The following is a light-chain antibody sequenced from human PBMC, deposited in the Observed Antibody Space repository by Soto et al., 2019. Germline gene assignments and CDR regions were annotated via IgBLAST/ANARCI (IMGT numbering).Light chain of an antibody. CDR2: GTS. V-gene: IGKV3-20*01. CDR1: QTIGSTY. J-gene: IGKJ4*01. Sequence: EIVLTQSPGTLSLSPGETATLSCRASQTIGSTYLAWYQQKSGQAPRLLIFGTSRRATGIPDRFSGSGSGTDFTLSISRLEPEDFAVYYCQQYASSPLLTFGGGTKVEIK. CDR3: QQYASSPLLT.